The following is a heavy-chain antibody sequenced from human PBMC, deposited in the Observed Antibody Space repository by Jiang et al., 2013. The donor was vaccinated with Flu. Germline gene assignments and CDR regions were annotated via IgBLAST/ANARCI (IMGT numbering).Heavy chain of an antibody. CDR2: VYHTGST. V-gene: IGHV4-39*07. CDR1: GGSLSGSGHY. CDR3: ARALKXSGFELPYFDF. Sequence: GSGLVKPSETLSLTCGVSGGSLSGSGHYWVWIRQPPGKGLEWVGSVYHTGSTYYKPSLKSRVTMSVDTSKSHFSLNLNSVTAADTAVYYCARALKXSGFELPYFDFWGLGNPGPPSP. J-gene: IGHJ4*02. D-gene: IGHD5-12*01.